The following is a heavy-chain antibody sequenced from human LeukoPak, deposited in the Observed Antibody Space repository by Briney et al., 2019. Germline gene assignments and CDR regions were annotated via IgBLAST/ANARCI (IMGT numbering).Heavy chain of an antibody. CDR2: IYYSGST. V-gene: IGHV4-31*03. CDR3: ARPPGATIYLDY. Sequence: SQTLSLTCTVSGGSISSGGYYWSWIRQHPGKGLEWIGYIYYSGSTYYNPSLKSRVTISVDTSKNQFSLKLSSVTAADTAVYYCARPPGATIYLDYWGQGTLVTVSS. D-gene: IGHD5-12*01. J-gene: IGHJ4*02. CDR1: GGSISSGGYY.